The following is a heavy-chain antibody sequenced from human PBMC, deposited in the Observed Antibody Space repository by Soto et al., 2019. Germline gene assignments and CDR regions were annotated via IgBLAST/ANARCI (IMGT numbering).Heavy chain of an antibody. CDR1: GYNFFDYW. CDR3: ARFGGAALSHNWFDA. D-gene: IGHD3-16*01. CDR2: IYPDDSQT. V-gene: IGHV5-51*03. J-gene: IGHJ5*02. Sequence: EVQLVQSGAEVKKPGDFLKISCQGSGYNFFDYWIGWVRQMPGKGLEWMGIIYPDDSQTKYSPSFQGQVTFSVDLSISTAYLQWSSLKASDSAMYYCARFGGAALSHNWFDAWGQGTLVTVSS.